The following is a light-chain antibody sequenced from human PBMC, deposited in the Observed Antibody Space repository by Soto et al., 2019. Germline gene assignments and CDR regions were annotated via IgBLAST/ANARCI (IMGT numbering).Light chain of an antibody. J-gene: IGKJ5*01. CDR2: GAS. V-gene: IGKV3-15*01. Sequence: EIVMTQSPATLSVSPGEIATLSCRASQSISNKLGWYQQRPGQAPRLLIYGASTRATGIPARFSGSGSGTEFTLTISSLQSEDSAVYYCQQYNSWTTITFGQGTRLEIK. CDR1: QSISNK. CDR3: QQYNSWTTIT.